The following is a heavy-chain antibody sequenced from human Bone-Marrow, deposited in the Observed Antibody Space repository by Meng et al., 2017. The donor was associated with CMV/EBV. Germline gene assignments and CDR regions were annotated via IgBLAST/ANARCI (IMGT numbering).Heavy chain of an antibody. CDR1: GASISSYY. CDR2: MHHSGST. D-gene: IGHD3-22*01. Sequence: SETLSLTCSVSGASISSYYWSWIRQSPGKGLEWIGYMHHSGSTYYNPSLKSRVTISVDTSKNQFSLKLSSVTAADTAVYYCAREYSYDSSGYYEDAFDIWGQGTMVTVSS. J-gene: IGHJ3*02. CDR3: AREYSYDSSGYYEDAFDI. V-gene: IGHV4-59*12.